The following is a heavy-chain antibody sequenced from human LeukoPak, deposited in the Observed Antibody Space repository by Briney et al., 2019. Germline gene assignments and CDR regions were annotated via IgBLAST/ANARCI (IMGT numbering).Heavy chain of an antibody. V-gene: IGHV3-30-3*01. J-gene: IGHJ4*02. Sequence: PGGSLRLSCAASGFTFSSYAMHWVRQAPGKGLEWVAVISYDGSNKYYADSVKGRFTISRDNSKNTLYLQMNSLRAEDTAVYYCAKADASLIHFDYWGQGTLVTVSS. D-gene: IGHD2-2*01. CDR3: AKADASLIHFDY. CDR1: GFTFSSYA. CDR2: ISYDGSNK.